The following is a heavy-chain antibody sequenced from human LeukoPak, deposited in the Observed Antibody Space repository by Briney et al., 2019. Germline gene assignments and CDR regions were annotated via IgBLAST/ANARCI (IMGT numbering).Heavy chain of an antibody. D-gene: IGHD6-6*01. J-gene: IGHJ4*02. CDR1: GYSFTDYW. V-gene: IGHV5-51*01. Sequence: GESLKISCKASGYSFTDYWIDRVRQMPGKGLEWMGIIYPGDSDTRYSPSFQGQVTISADKSISTAYLQWSSLKASDTAIYYCARERSSQGYFDFWGQGTLVTVSS. CDR3: ARERSSQGYFDF. CDR2: IYPGDSDT.